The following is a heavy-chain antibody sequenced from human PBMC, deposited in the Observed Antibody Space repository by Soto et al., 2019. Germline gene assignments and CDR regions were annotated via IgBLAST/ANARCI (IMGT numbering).Heavy chain of an antibody. CDR3: ARGKSMVRGVIIWFDP. D-gene: IGHD3-10*01. CDR1: GGSFSGYY. V-gene: IGHV4-34*01. J-gene: IGHJ5*02. Sequence: QVQLQQWGAGLLKPSETLSLTCAVYGGSFSGYYWSWIRQPPGKGLEWIGEINHSGSTNYNPSLKSRVTISVDTSKNQFSLKLSSVTDADTAVYYCARGKSMVRGVIIWFDPWGQGTLVTVSS. CDR2: INHSGST.